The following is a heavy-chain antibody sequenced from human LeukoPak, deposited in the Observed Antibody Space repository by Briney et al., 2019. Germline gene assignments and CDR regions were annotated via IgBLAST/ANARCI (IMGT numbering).Heavy chain of an antibody. J-gene: IGHJ4*02. CDR1: GFTYTDYS. Sequence: PGGSLRLSCSASGFTYTDYSMSWVRQAPGKGLEWVSYISSSGSTIYYADSVKGRFTISRDNAKNSLYLQMNSLRAEDTAVYYCARGKTSMVRGVIMSSDFDYWGQGTLVTVSS. V-gene: IGHV3-11*04. D-gene: IGHD3-10*01. CDR2: ISSSGSTI. CDR3: ARGKTSMVRGVIMSSDFDY.